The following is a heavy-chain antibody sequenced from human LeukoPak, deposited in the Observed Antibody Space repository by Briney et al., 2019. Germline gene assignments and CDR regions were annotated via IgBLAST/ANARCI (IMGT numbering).Heavy chain of an antibody. J-gene: IGHJ4*02. CDR1: GYTFTSYG. CDR3: ARVYRDTYGQD. V-gene: IGHV1-18*04. Sequence: ASVKVSCRASGYTFTSYGISWVRQAPGQGLERMGWISAYNGNTNYAQKLQGRVTMTTDTSTSTAYMELRSLGSDDTAVYYCARVYRDTYGQDWGQGTLVTVSS. D-gene: IGHD5-18*01. CDR2: ISAYNGNT.